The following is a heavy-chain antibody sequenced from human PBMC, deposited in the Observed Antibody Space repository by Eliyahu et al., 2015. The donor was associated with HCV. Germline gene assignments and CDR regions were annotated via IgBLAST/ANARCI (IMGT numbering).Heavy chain of an antibody. Sequence: QVQLVESGGGVVQPGRSLRLSXAASGFTFSSYAMHWVRQAPGKGLEWVAVISYDGSNKYYADSVKGRFTISRDNSKNTLYLQMNSLRAEDTAVYYCASSIAARPYYFDYWGQGTLVTVSS. V-gene: IGHV3-30-3*01. CDR3: ASSIAARPYYFDY. J-gene: IGHJ4*02. CDR2: ISYDGSNK. D-gene: IGHD6-6*01. CDR1: GFTFSSYA.